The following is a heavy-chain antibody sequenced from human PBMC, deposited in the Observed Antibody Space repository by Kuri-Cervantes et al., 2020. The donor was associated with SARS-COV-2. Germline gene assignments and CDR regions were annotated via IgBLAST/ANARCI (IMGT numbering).Heavy chain of an antibody. D-gene: IGHD3-22*01. Sequence: GESLKISCSASGFTFSSYAMHWVRQAPGKGLEYVSAISSNGGSTYYADSVKGRFTISRDNSKNTLYLQMSSLRAEDTAVYYCVKSPSSGGYYYYGMDVWGQGTTVTVSS. J-gene: IGHJ6*02. V-gene: IGHV3-64D*08. CDR2: ISSNGGST. CDR3: VKSPSSGGYYYYGMDV. CDR1: GFTFSSYA.